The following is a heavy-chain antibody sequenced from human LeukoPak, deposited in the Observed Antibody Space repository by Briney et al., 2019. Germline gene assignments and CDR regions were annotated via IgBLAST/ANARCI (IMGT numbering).Heavy chain of an antibody. CDR3: ARVGGDYYYLLNYMDV. Sequence: PGGSLRLSCAASGFTFSSYGMNWVRQAPGKGLEWVSYISSSGSTIYYADSVKGRFTISRDNAKNSLYLQMNSLRAEDTAVYYCARVGGDYYYLLNYMDVWGKGTTVTISS. V-gene: IGHV3-48*04. D-gene: IGHD2-21*02. CDR1: GFTFSSYG. CDR2: ISSSGSTI. J-gene: IGHJ6*03.